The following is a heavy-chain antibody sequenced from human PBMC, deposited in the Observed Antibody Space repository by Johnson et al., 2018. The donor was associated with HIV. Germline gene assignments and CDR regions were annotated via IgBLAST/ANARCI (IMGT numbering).Heavy chain of an antibody. CDR3: AKCVSLYLALWGAFDI. J-gene: IGHJ3*02. Sequence: VQLVESGGGLIQPRGSLRLCCAASGFSFRRSRVNWVRQAPGKGLEWVSAISGSGGSTYYADSVKGRFTISRDNSKNTLYLQMNSLRAEDTAVYYCAKCVSLYLALWGAFDIWGQGTMVTVSS. CDR1: GFSFRRSR. CDR2: ISGSGGST. D-gene: IGHD3-16*01. V-gene: IGHV3-23*04.